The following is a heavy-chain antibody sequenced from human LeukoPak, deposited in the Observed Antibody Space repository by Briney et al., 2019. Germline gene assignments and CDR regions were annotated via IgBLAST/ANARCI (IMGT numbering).Heavy chain of an antibody. CDR1: GYSFASYW. CDR3: ARRDSGFEFFDS. CDR2: IYPGDSEI. Sequence: GESLKISCETSGYSFASYWIGWVRQMPGKGLEWMGVIYPGDSEIRHSPSFQGQVTISADRSSNTAYVQWSSLKASDTAMYFCARRDSGFEFFDSWGQGTLVTVSS. J-gene: IGHJ4*02. V-gene: IGHV5-51*01. D-gene: IGHD5-12*01.